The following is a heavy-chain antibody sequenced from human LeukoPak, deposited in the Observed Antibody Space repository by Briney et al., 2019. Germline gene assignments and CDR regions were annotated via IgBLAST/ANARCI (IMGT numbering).Heavy chain of an antibody. CDR2: INPNSGGT. J-gene: IGHJ4*02. Sequence: ASVKVSCKASGYTFTGYYMHWVRQAPGQGLEWMGWINPNSGGTNYAQKFQGRVTMTRDTSISTACMELSRLRSDDTAMYYCARYYIEGRCFDYWGQGTLVTVSS. CDR1: GYTFTGYY. V-gene: IGHV1-2*02. CDR3: ARYYIEGRCFDY. D-gene: IGHD3-10*01.